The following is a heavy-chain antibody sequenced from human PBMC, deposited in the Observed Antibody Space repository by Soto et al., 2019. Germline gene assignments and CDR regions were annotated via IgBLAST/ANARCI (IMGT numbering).Heavy chain of an antibody. CDR1: GFTFGQFV. CDR2: ITGSSGST. CDR3: AKADTGWFAP. V-gene: IGHV3-23*01. Sequence: EEQLLESGGDLVQPGGSLRLSCAASGFTFGQFVMTWVRQAPGKGLEWVSTITGSSGSTTYTESVKGRFTISRDNSKNSLYLQMNNLSADDTDIYYCAKADTGWFAPWGRGTLVTVSS. D-gene: IGHD3-10*01. J-gene: IGHJ5*02.